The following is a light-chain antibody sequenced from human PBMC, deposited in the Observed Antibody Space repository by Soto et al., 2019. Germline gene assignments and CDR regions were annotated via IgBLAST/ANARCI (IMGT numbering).Light chain of an antibody. CDR2: SAA. V-gene: IGKV3-15*01. CDR1: QSVNNN. Sequence: ELVMTQSPVTLSVSPGERATLSCTASQSVNNNVAWYQQKPGHTPRLLIYSAANGATGTPARFSGSGSGSDFTLTISSLQSEDFAVYYCQQYNKWPLTFGPGTKVDIK. J-gene: IGKJ3*01. CDR3: QQYNKWPLT.